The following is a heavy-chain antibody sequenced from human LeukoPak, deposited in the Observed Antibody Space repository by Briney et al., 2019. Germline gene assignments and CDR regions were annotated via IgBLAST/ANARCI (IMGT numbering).Heavy chain of an antibody. CDR1: GGSIDTSSYY. Sequence: PSETLSLTCTVSGGSIDTSSYYWGWIRQPPGKSLEWIGTIYYSGDTFYNPSLKSRVSISLDTSKNQFSLTLTSVTAADTAVYYCARDSSSWYGWDWFDPWGQGTLVTVSS. CDR2: IYYSGDT. D-gene: IGHD6-13*01. V-gene: IGHV4-39*07. CDR3: ARDSSSWYGWDWFDP. J-gene: IGHJ5*02.